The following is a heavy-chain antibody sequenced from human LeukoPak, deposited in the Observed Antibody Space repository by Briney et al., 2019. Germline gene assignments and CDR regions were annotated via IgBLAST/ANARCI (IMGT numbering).Heavy chain of an antibody. D-gene: IGHD3/OR15-3a*01. CDR3: ARVDLISMSPDY. J-gene: IGHJ4*02. Sequence: GASVKVSCKASGYTFTTYAIHWVRQAPGQGLEWMGWINPNSGGTNYAQKFQGRVTMTRDTSISTAYMELSRLRSDDTAVYYCARVDLISMSPDYWGQGTLVTVSS. CDR1: GYTFTTYA. CDR2: INPNSGGT. V-gene: IGHV1-2*02.